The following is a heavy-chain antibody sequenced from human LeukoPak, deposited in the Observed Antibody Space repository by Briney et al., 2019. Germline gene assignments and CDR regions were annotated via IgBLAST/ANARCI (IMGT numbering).Heavy chain of an antibody. CDR1: GGSISSGDYY. D-gene: IGHD2-15*01. V-gene: IGHV4-30-4*01. Sequence: SETLSLTCTVSGGSISSGDYYWSWIRQPPGKGLEWIGYIYYSGITYYNPSLKSRVTISVDTSKNQFSLKLSSVTAADTAVYYCARLRGYCSGGSCYPRWFAPWGHGTLATVSS. CDR2: IYYSGIT. J-gene: IGHJ5*02. CDR3: ARLRGYCSGGSCYPRWFAP.